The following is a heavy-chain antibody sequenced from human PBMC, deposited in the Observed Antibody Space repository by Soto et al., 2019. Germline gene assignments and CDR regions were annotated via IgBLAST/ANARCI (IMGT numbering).Heavy chain of an antibody. CDR3: ASGRLLLWFGELLTYYYGMDV. J-gene: IGHJ6*02. CDR1: GGSFSGYY. D-gene: IGHD3-10*01. Sequence: PLETLSLTCAVYGGSFSGYYWSWIRQPPGKGLEWIGEINHSGSTNYNPSLKSRVTISVDTSKNQFSLKLSFVTAADTAVYYCASGRLLLWFGELLTYYYGMDVWGQGTTVTVS. CDR2: INHSGST. V-gene: IGHV4-34*01.